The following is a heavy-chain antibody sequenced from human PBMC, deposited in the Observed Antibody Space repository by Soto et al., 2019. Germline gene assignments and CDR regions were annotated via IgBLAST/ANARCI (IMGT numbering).Heavy chain of an antibody. CDR1: FRSIINNAYS. J-gene: IGHJ4*02. D-gene: IGHD3-10*01. CDR3: ARGRRDYFGLVYFDF. CDR2: IYHNGAT. Sequence: TLSLTSAFSFRSIINNAYSWSLIRQPPGKGLEWIGYIYHNGATNDNPSLGSRVTISVDTSKNQFSLRLTSVTAADTAVYYCARGRRDYFGLVYFDFWGQGSLVTVS. V-gene: IGHV4-30-2*01.